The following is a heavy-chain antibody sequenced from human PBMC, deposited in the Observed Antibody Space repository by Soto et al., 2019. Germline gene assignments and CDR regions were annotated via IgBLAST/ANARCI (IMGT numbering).Heavy chain of an antibody. CDR2: IYYSGST. Sequence: SETLSLTCTVSGGSISSGGYYWSWIRQHPGKGLEWIGYIYYSGSTYYNPSLKSRVTISVDTSKNQFSLKLSSVTAADTAVYYCASDGCGGSCYAGSLFDRWGQGTLVTVSS. J-gene: IGHJ5*02. CDR1: GGSISSGGYY. CDR3: ASDGCGGSCYAGSLFDR. D-gene: IGHD2-15*01. V-gene: IGHV4-31*03.